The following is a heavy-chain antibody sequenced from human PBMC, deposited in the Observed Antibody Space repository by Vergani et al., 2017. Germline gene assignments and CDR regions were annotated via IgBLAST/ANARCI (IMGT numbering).Heavy chain of an antibody. CDR1: GGSISSSSYY. CDR2: IYYSGST. D-gene: IGHD3-3*01. J-gene: IGHJ3*02. V-gene: IGHV4-39*01. Sequence: QLQLQESGPGLVKPSETLSLTCTVSGGSISSSSYYWGWIRQPPGKGLEWIGSIYYSGSTYYNPSLKSRVTISVDTSKNQFSLKLSSVTAADTAVYYCARGRTYYDFWSGWTDAFDIWGQGTMVTVSS. CDR3: ARGRTYYDFWSGWTDAFDI.